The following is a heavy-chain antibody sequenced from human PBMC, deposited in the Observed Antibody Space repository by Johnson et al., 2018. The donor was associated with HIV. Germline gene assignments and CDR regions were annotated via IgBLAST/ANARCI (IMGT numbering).Heavy chain of an antibody. J-gene: IGHJ3*02. V-gene: IGHV3-30*04. Sequence: QVQLVESGGGVVQPGGSLRLSCAASGFSFSDYITHWVRQAPGKGLEWVAAISFDGSNTEYAASVKGRFTISRDNAKNPLYLQMNSLRAEDTALYYCARHLASGSYAGAFDIWGQGTMVTVSS. CDR3: ARHLASGSYAGAFDI. CDR1: GFSFSDYI. D-gene: IGHD1-26*01. CDR2: ISFDGSNT.